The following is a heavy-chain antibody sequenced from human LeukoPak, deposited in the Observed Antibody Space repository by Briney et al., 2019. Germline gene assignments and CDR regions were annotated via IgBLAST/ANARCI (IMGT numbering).Heavy chain of an antibody. V-gene: IGHV1-69*06. CDR3: ARGGDGYNNYYYYYMDV. CDR1: GGTFSSYA. J-gene: IGHJ6*03. CDR2: IIPIFGTA. Sequence: GASVKVSCKASGGTFSSYAISWVRQAPGQGLEWMGGIIPIFGTANYAQKFQGRVTITADKSTSTAYMELSSLRSEDTAVYYCARGGDGYNNYYYYYMDVWGKGTTVTVSS. D-gene: IGHD5-24*01.